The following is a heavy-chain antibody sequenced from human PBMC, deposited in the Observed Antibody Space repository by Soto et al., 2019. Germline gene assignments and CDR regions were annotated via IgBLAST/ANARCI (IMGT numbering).Heavy chain of an antibody. CDR2: ISAYNGNT. CDR1: GYSFTSYG. D-gene: IGHD3-10*01. V-gene: IGHV1-18*01. CDR3: ARGGSSLWFGESPDY. Sequence: ASGKVSCKASGYSFTSYGISWVRQAPGQGLEWMGWISAYNGNTNYAQKLQGRVTMTTDTSTSTAYMELRSLRSDDTAVYYCARGGSSLWFGESPDYWGQGTLVTVSS. J-gene: IGHJ4*02.